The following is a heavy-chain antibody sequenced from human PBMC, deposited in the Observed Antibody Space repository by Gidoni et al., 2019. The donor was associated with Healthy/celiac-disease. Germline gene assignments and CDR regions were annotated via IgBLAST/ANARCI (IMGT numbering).Heavy chain of an antibody. Sequence: QVQLQQWGAGLLKPSETLSLTCAVYGGSFSGYYWSWIRQPPGKGLEWIGEINHSGSTNYNPSLKSRVTISVDTSKNQFSLKLSSVTAADTAVYYCARGAPASNGFGELLDAFDIWGQGTMVTVSS. CDR2: INHSGST. V-gene: IGHV4-34*01. J-gene: IGHJ3*02. D-gene: IGHD3-10*01. CDR3: ARGAPASNGFGELLDAFDI. CDR1: GGSFSGYY.